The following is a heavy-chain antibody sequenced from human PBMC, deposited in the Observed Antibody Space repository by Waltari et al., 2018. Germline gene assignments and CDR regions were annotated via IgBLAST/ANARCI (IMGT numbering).Heavy chain of an antibody. D-gene: IGHD1-26*01. J-gene: IGHJ4*02. CDR3: TTDWTGSEGIVDY. CDR2: IKSNSDGGAT. CDR1: GFIFATAG. Sequence: EVELVESGGGVVKPGGSLRLSCAASGFIFATAGMTWVRQAPGKGLEWIGRIKSNSDGGATDFAAPVKGRFSLSRDDSNSMVYLEMKSLKTDDTGVYYCTTDWTGSEGIVDYWGQGTVVSVSS. V-gene: IGHV3-15*01.